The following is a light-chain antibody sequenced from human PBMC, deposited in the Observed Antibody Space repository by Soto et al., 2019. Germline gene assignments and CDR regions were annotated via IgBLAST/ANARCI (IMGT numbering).Light chain of an antibody. J-gene: IGKJ4*01. CDR3: QQREDWPRT. V-gene: IGKV3-11*01. CDR1: QSVGDY. CDR2: DAS. Sequence: EIVLTQSPAILYLSPGERATLSCRASQSVGDYLGWYQQKPGQAPRLLIYDASQRATGVPARFSARGSGTDFTLTISSLEPEDFAIYYCQQREDWPRTFGGGTRVEFK.